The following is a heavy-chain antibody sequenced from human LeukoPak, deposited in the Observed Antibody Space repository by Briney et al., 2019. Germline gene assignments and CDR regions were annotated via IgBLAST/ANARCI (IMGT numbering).Heavy chain of an antibody. D-gene: IGHD2-2*01. CDR1: GGSFSGYY. Sequence: SETLSLTCAVYGGSFSGYYWSWLRQPPGKGQEGIGAINHSGSTNYNPSLKSRVSISVDTSRNQFSLKLSSVTAADTAVYYCATNPGGYCSSTRCYGEAPWGQGTLVTVSS. J-gene: IGHJ5*02. CDR2: INHSGST. V-gene: IGHV4-34*01. CDR3: ATNPGGYCSSTRCYGEAP.